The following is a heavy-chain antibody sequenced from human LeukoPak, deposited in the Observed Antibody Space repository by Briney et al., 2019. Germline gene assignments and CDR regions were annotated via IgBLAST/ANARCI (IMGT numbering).Heavy chain of an antibody. J-gene: IGHJ4*02. Sequence: GGSLTLSCAVSGFNFSSYEMNWVRPAPGKGLEWVSYISSSGSTIYYADSVKGRFTISRDNAKNSLYLQMNSLRAEDTAVYYCARGDSGSYYFDYWGQGTLVTVSS. CDR2: ISSSGSTI. V-gene: IGHV3-48*03. CDR1: GFNFSSYE. D-gene: IGHD1-26*01. CDR3: ARGDSGSYYFDY.